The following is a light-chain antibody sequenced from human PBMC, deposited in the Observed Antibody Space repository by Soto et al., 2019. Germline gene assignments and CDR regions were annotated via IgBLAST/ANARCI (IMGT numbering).Light chain of an antibody. CDR3: QQYGSSPIT. CDR2: GVS. CDR1: QSVSSSF. J-gene: IGKJ1*01. Sequence: EIVLTQSPGTLSLTPGERATLSCRASQSVSSSFLAWYQQKPGQPPRLLIYGVSTRDTGVPDRFSGSASGTEFTLTISRLEPEDFAVYYCQQYGSSPITFGQGTKVDIK. V-gene: IGKV3-20*01.